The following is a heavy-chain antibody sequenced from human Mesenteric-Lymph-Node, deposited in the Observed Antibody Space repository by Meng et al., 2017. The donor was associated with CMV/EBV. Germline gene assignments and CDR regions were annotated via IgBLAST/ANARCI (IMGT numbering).Heavy chain of an antibody. CDR2: IYYSGST. V-gene: IGHV4-31*02. J-gene: IGHJ4*02. Sequence: GSCGYIISGGYYWSWIRQHPGKGLEWIGYIYYSGSTYYNPSLKSRVTISVDTSKNQFSLKLSSVTAADTAVYYCARDGTYHTSPFDYWGQGTLVTVSS. D-gene: IGHD2-2*01. CDR1: CGYIISGGYY. CDR3: ARDGTYHTSPFDY.